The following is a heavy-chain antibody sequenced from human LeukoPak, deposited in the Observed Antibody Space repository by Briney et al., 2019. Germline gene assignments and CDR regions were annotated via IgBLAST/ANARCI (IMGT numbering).Heavy chain of an antibody. CDR1: GYTFTSYG. CDR2: ISAYNGNT. CDR3: ARPEVGANYDAFDI. D-gene: IGHD1-26*01. J-gene: IGHJ3*02. V-gene: IGHV1-18*01. Sequence: ASVKVSXKASGYTFTSYGISWVRQAPGQGLEWIGWISAYNGNTNYAQKLQGRVTMTTDTSTSTAYMELRSLRSDDTAVSYCARPEVGANYDAFDIWGQGTMVTVSS.